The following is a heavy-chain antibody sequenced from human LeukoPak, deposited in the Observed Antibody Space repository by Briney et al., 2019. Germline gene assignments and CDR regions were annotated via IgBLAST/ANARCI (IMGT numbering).Heavy chain of an antibody. J-gene: IGHJ5*01. CDR3: ARGERSIAVLLWFGEFDP. V-gene: IGHV1-2*06. CDR2: INPNSGGT. Sequence: ASVKVTCKASGYTFTGYYMHWVRQAPGQRLEWMGRINPNSGGTNYAQKFHGAVTITSDTALSTPSTELSRLLSAHTAVYYCARGERSIAVLLWFGEFDPWGQGTLVTVSS. D-gene: IGHD3-10*01. CDR1: GYTFTGYY.